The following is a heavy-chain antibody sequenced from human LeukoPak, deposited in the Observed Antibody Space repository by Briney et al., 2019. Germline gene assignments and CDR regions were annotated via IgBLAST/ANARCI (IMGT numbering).Heavy chain of an antibody. J-gene: IGHJ4*02. CDR3: ARGANYVILTGYLDY. V-gene: IGHV3-21*01. Sequence: GGSLRLSCAASGFTFSSYEMNWVRQVPGKGLEWVSSISSSSSYLYYADSVKGRFTISRDNAKNSLYLQMNSLRAEDTAVYYCARGANYVILTGYLDYWGQGTLVTVSS. CDR1: GFTFSSYE. D-gene: IGHD3-9*01. CDR2: ISSSSSYL.